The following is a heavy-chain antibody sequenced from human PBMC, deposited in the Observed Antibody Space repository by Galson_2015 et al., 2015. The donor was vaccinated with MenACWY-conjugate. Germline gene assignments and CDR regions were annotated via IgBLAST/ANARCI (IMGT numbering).Heavy chain of an antibody. J-gene: IGHJ4*02. CDR2: VYWNDDK. D-gene: IGHD2-21*02. CDR1: GLSLSSHAEL. V-gene: IGHV2-5*01. Sequence: PALVKPTQTLTLTCTFSGLSLSSHAELVGWVRQPPGKAPEWLAFVYWNDDKRYRPSLRSRLTLPKAPSRTQVVLTMTNMDPADTSIFYCAYRTHVTSVDFWGQGTLVTVSS. CDR3: AYRTHVTSVDF.